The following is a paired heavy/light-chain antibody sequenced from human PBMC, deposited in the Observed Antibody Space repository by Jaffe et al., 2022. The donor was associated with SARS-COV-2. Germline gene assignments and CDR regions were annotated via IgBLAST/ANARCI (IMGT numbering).Heavy chain of an antibody. CDR3: ATSSGWYAR. J-gene: IGHJ5*02. CDR2: ITSNGGST. V-gene: IGHV3-64D*09. Sequence: EVQLVESGGGLVQPGGSLRLSCSASGFTFSSYAMHWVRQAPGKRLEYVSAITSNGGSTYYADSVKGRFTISRDNSKNTLYLQMSSLRVEDTAVYYCATSSGWYARWGQGTLVTVSS. CDR1: GFTFSSYA. D-gene: IGHD6-19*01.
Light chain of an antibody. Sequence: EIVLTQSPGTLSLSPGERATLSCRASQSVSSSYLAWYHQKPGQAPRLLIYGASSRATGIPDRFSGSGSGTDFTLTISRLEPEDFAVYYCQQYGSSPYTFGQGTTLEIK. V-gene: IGKV3-20*01. CDR1: QSVSSSY. CDR2: GAS. CDR3: QQYGSSPYT. J-gene: IGKJ2*01.